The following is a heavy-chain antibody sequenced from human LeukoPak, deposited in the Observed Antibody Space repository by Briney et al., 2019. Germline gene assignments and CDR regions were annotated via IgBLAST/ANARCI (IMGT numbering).Heavy chain of an antibody. CDR1: GGSISSSDYY. D-gene: IGHD2-15*01. CDR3: ARALGYCSGGSCTRGYNWFDP. J-gene: IGHJ5*02. Sequence: SETLSLTCTVSGGSISSSDYYWGWIRQPPGKGLEWIGSIYYGGSTYYNPSLKSRVTISVDTSMNQFSLKLSFVTTADTAVYYCARALGYCSGGSCTRGYNWFDPGGQGTLATVPS. CDR2: IYYGGST. V-gene: IGHV4-39*01.